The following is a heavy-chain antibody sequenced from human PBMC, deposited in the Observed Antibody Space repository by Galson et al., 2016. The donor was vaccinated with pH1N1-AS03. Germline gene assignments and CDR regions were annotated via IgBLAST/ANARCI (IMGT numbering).Heavy chain of an antibody. Sequence: SGAEVKKPGESLKISCTGSGHIFANYWIGWVRQTPGKGLEWMGLIYPGDSDTRYSPSFQGQVTIPADKSLSTAYLQWSSLKASDTAMYYCASSRIAAHTYYYHGIDVWGQGTTVTVSS. CDR2: IYPGDSDT. J-gene: IGHJ6*02. CDR1: GHIFANYW. D-gene: IGHD6-6*01. CDR3: ASSRIAAHTYYYHGIDV. V-gene: IGHV5-51*01.